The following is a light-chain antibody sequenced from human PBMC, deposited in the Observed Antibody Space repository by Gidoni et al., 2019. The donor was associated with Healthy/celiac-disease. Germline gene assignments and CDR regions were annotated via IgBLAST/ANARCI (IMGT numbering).Light chain of an antibody. V-gene: IGKV3D-15*01. CDR1: QSVSSN. CDR2: GAS. CDR3: QQYNNWPPRT. J-gene: IGKJ5*01. Sequence: EIVMTQSPATLSVSPGERATLSCRASQSVSSNLAWYQQKPGQAPRLLIYGASTRATGIPARLRGSGCGTEFTLTISSLQSEDFAVYYGQQYNNWPPRTFGQGTRLEIK.